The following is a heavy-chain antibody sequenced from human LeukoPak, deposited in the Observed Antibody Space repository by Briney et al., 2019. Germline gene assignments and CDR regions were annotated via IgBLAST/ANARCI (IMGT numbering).Heavy chain of an antibody. Sequence: GRSLRLSCAASGFTFSSYGMHWVRQAPGKGLEWVAVIWYDGSNKYYADSVKGRFTISRDNSKNTLYLQMNSLRAEDTAVYYCARDKITGTTGGYYYGMDVWGQGTAVTVSS. CDR3: ARDKITGTTGGYYYGMDV. V-gene: IGHV3-33*01. D-gene: IGHD1-7*01. CDR2: IWYDGSNK. J-gene: IGHJ6*02. CDR1: GFTFSSYG.